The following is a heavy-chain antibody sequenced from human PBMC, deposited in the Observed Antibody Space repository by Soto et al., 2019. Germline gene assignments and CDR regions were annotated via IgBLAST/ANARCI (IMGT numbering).Heavy chain of an antibody. CDR3: AKTQYNLYYCDY. Sequence: QVQLVESGGGVVQPGRSLRLSCAASGFTFSYYGMQWVRQAPGKGLEWVAGISDDGNNKYHAESVKGRFTISRDNSRNTLYLQMNSLRAEDTAVYYCAKTQYNLYYCDYWGQGTLVTVSS. CDR1: GFTFSYYG. D-gene: IGHD1-1*01. J-gene: IGHJ4*02. CDR2: ISDDGNNK. V-gene: IGHV3-30*18.